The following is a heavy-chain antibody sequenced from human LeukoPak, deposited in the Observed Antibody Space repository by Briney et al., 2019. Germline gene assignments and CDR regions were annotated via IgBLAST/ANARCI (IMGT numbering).Heavy chain of an antibody. CDR3: ARHLSIFGVVITIDAFDI. V-gene: IGHV4-38-2*01. Sequence: SETLSLNCAVSGYSISSGYYWGWIRQPPGKGLEWIGSIYHSGSTYYNPSLKSRVTISVDTSKNQFSLKLSSVTAADTAVYYCARHLSIFGVVITIDAFDIWGQGTMVTVSS. CDR2: IYHSGST. J-gene: IGHJ3*02. D-gene: IGHD3-3*01. CDR1: GYSISSGYY.